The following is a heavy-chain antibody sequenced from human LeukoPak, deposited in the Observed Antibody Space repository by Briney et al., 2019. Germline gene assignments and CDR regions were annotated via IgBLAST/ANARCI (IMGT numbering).Heavy chain of an antibody. CDR3: ASAATTIYYYYYGMDV. Sequence: SAKVSCKASGGTFSSYTISWVRQAPGQGLEWMGGIIPILGTANYAQKFQGRVTITADESTSTAYMELSSLRSEDTAVYYCASAATTIYYYYYGMDVWGQGTTVTVSS. D-gene: IGHD2-15*01. J-gene: IGHJ6*02. V-gene: IGHV1-69*13. CDR2: IIPILGTA. CDR1: GGTFSSYT.